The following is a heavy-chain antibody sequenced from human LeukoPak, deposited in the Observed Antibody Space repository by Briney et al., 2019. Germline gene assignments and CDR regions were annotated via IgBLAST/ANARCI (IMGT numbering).Heavy chain of an antibody. V-gene: IGHV3-74*01. CDR1: GFTFSTSW. CDR3: VRDMGYYDKV. J-gene: IGHJ4*02. CDR2: INTDGNTR. D-gene: IGHD3-22*01. Sequence: HPWGSLRLSCATSGFTFSTSWMHWVRQAPGKGLVWVSRINTDGNTRDYADSVKGRFTISRDNAKNTLYLQMNSLRAEDTAVYYCVRDMGYYDKVWGQGTLMTVSS.